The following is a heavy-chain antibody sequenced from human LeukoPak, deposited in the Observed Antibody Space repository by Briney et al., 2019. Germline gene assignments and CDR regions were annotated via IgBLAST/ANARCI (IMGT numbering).Heavy chain of an antibody. Sequence: SVKVSCKASGGTFSSYAISWVRQAPGQGLEWMGRIIPILGIANYAQKFQGRVTITADKSTSTAYMEMSSLRSEDTAVYYCARDSGGGSYWGQGTLVTVSS. D-gene: IGHD3-16*01. CDR1: GGTFSSYA. CDR2: IIPILGIA. V-gene: IGHV1-69*04. J-gene: IGHJ4*02. CDR3: ARDSGGGSY.